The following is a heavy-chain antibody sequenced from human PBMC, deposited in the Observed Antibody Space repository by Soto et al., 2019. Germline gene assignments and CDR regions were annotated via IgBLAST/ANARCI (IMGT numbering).Heavy chain of an antibody. V-gene: IGHV1-69*13. CDR3: ARSRITMIVVVNPFDY. CDR2: IIPIFGTA. Sequence: VASVKVSCKASGGTFSSYAISWVRQAPGQGLEWMGGIIPIFGTANYAQKFQGRVTITADESTSTAYMELSSLRSEDTAVYYCARSRITMIVVVNPFDYWGQGTLVTVSS. D-gene: IGHD3-22*01. J-gene: IGHJ4*02. CDR1: GGTFSSYA.